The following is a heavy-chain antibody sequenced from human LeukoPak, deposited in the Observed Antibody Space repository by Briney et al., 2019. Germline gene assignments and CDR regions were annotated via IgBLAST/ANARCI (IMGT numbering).Heavy chain of an antibody. CDR3: ARTSSGVTMI. J-gene: IGHJ4*02. V-gene: IGHV4-61*02. D-gene: IGHD3-22*01. CDR1: GGSISSGSYY. CDR2: IYTSGST. Sequence: PSQTLSLXCTASGGSISSGSYYWSWIRQPAGKRLEWIGRIYTSGSTNYNPSLKSRVTISLDTSKDQFSLRLSSVTAADTAVYYCARTSSGVTMIWGQGTLVTVSS.